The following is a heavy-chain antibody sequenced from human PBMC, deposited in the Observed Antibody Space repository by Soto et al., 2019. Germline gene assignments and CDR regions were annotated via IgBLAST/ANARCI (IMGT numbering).Heavy chain of an antibody. D-gene: IGHD3-22*01. J-gene: IGHJ4*02. CDR2: IIPIFGTA. V-gene: IGHV1-69*13. CDR1: GGTFSSYT. CDR3: ASIHGHYDSSGYWPFVD. Sequence: ASVKVSCKASGGTFSSYTISWVRQAPGQGLEWMGRIIPIFGTANYAQKFQGRVTITADESTSTAYMELSSLRSEDTAVYYCASIHGHYDSSGYWPFVDWGQGTLVTVSS.